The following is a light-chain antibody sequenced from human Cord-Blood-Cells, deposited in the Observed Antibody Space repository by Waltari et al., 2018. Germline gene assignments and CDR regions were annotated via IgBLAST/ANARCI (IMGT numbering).Light chain of an antibody. CDR2: DAS. J-gene: IGKJ1*01. CDR3: QQRSNWPPWT. Sequence: EIVLTQSPATLSLSLGERATLSCRDSQSVSSYLAWYQQKPGQAPRLLIYDASNRATGIPARFSGSGSGTDFTLTISSLEPEDFAVYYCQQRSNWPPWTFGQGTKVEIK. V-gene: IGKV3-11*01. CDR1: QSVSSY.